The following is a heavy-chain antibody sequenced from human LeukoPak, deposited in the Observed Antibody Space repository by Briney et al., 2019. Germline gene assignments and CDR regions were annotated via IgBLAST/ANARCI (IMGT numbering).Heavy chain of an antibody. CDR3: ARELAIAVAGFDY. V-gene: IGHV1-69*04. Sequence: SVKVSCKASGGTFSSYAISWVRQAPGQGLEWMGRIIPILGIANYAQKFQGRVTITADKSTSTAYMELSSLRSEDTAVYYCARELAIAVAGFDYWGQGTLVTVSS. CDR1: GGTFSSYA. J-gene: IGHJ4*02. CDR2: IIPILGIA. D-gene: IGHD6-19*01.